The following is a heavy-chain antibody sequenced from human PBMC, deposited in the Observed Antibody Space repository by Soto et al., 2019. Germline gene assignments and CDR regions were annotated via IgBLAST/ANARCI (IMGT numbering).Heavy chain of an antibody. V-gene: IGHV3-9*01. CDR3: LKMALSFVDWSYFDS. CDR1: SFTLDEYA. CDR2: ISWNSGRK. Sequence: EVHLVESGGALVQPGRSLRLSCTASSFTLDEYAMHWVRQAPGKGLEWVSSISWNSGRKVYADSVKGRFTVSRDNAKNSLYLQMNSPRPEDTAIYYCLKMALSFVDWSYFDSWGLGTLVTVSS. D-gene: IGHD2-21*01. J-gene: IGHJ4*02.